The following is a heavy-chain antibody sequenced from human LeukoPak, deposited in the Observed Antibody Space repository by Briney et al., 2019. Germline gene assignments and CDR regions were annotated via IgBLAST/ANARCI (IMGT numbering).Heavy chain of an antibody. J-gene: IGHJ4*02. Sequence: PGGSLRLSCAASGFTFDDYTMHWVRQAPGKGLEWVSLISWDGGSTYYADSVKGRFTISRDNSKNSLYLQMNSLRTEDTALYYCAKSDWADGYNSYYFDYWGQGTLVTVSS. CDR2: ISWDGGST. V-gene: IGHV3-43*01. CDR3: AKSDWADGYNSYYFDY. CDR1: GFTFDDYT. D-gene: IGHD5-24*01.